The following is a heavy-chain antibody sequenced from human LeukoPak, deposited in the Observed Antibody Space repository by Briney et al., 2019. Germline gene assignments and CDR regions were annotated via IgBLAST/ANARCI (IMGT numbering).Heavy chain of an antibody. CDR2: ISAYNGNT. Sequence: ASVKVSCKASGYTFTSYGISWVRQAPGQGLEWMGWISAYNGNTNYAQKLQGRVAMTTDTSTSTAYMELRSLRSDDTAVYYCARDLYCTNTTCYYWFDPWGQGTLVTVSA. J-gene: IGHJ5*02. CDR3: ARDLYCTNTTCYYWFDP. D-gene: IGHD2-2*01. V-gene: IGHV1-18*01. CDR1: GYTFTSYG.